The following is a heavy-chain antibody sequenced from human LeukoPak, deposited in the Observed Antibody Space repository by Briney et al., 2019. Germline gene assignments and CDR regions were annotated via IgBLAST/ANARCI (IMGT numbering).Heavy chain of an antibody. V-gene: IGHV3-74*01. CDR1: AFTFSSYS. Sequence: GGSLRLSRAASAFTFSSYSMNWVRQAPGKGLVWVSRINSDGSSTSYADSVKGRFTISRDNAKNTLYLQMNGLRAEDTAVYYCARGNLMDYWGQGTLVTVSS. D-gene: IGHD1-14*01. J-gene: IGHJ4*02. CDR2: INSDGSST. CDR3: ARGNLMDY.